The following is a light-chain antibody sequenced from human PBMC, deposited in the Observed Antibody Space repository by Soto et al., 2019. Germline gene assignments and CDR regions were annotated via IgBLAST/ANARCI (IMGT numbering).Light chain of an antibody. CDR3: QQYNSYPWT. CDR2: DAS. Sequence: DIQMTPSPSTLSASVGARATITCRASQSISSWLAWYQKKPGKDPKLLIYDASSLESGVPSRFSGSGSGTEFTLTISRLQPDDFATYYCQQYNSYPWTVGQGTKLEIK. CDR1: QSISSW. V-gene: IGKV1-5*01. J-gene: IGKJ1*01.